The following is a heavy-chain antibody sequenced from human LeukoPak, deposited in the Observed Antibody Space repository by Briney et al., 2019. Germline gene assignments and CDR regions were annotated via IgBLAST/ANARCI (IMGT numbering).Heavy chain of an antibody. J-gene: IGHJ4*02. CDR3: ARCTMVRELFDY. CDR2: INHSGST. V-gene: IGHV4-34*01. Sequence: SETLSLTCAVYGGSFSGYYWSWIRQPPGKGLEWIGEINHSGSTYYNPSLKSRVTISVDTSKNQFSLKLSSVTAADTAVYYCARCTMVRELFDYWGQGTLVTVSS. CDR1: GGSFSGYY. D-gene: IGHD3-10*01.